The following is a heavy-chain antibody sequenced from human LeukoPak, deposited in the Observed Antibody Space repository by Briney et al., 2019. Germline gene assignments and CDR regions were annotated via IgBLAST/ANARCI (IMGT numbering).Heavy chain of an antibody. CDR3: AKDHFGYGGNNYYFDY. J-gene: IGHJ4*02. CDR1: GFTFSSYA. CDR2: ISGSGGST. V-gene: IGHV3-23*01. D-gene: IGHD4-23*01. Sequence: PGGSLRLSCAASGFTFSSYAMSWVRQAPGKGLEWVSAISGSGGSTYYADSVKGRFTISRDNSKNTLYLQMNSLRAEDTAVYYCAKDHFGYGGNNYYFDYWGQGTLVTVSS.